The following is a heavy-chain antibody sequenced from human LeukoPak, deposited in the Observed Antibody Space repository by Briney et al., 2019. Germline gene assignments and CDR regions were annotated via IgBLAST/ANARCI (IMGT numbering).Heavy chain of an antibody. J-gene: IGHJ4*02. CDR1: GFTFSDYY. D-gene: IGHD5-12*01. CDR3: AISRGYDTRDFDY. V-gene: IGHV3-11*04. CDR2: ISSSGSTI. Sequence: PGGSLRLSCAASGFTFSDYYMSWIRQAPGKGLEWVSYISSSGSTIYYADSVKGRFTISRDNAKNSLYLQMNSLRAEDTAVYYCAISRGYDTRDFDYWGQGTLVTVSS.